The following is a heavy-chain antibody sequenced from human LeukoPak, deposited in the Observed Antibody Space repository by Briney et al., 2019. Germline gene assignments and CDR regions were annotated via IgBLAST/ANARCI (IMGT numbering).Heavy chain of an antibody. J-gene: IGHJ5*02. CDR3: ARSIMITFGGVIRWFDP. CDR2: INPNSGGT. D-gene: IGHD3-16*01. Sequence: KPGASVKVSCKASGYTFTGYYMHWVRQVPGQGLEWMGWINPNSGGTNYAQNFQGRVTMTRDTSISTAYMELSRLRSDDTAVYYCARSIMITFGGVIRWFDPWGQGTLVTVSS. V-gene: IGHV1-2*02. CDR1: GYTFTGYY.